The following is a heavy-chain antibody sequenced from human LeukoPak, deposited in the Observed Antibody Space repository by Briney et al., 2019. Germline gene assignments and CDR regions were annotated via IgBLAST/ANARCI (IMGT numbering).Heavy chain of an antibody. CDR2: TSGSGGST. D-gene: IGHD3-22*01. Sequence: GGSLRLSCAASGFAFSSYAMSWVRQAPGKGLEWVSATSGSGGSTYYADSVKGRFTISRDNSKNTLYLQMNSLRAEDTAVYYCAKDLRITMIVVVPSYFDYWGQGTLVTVSS. CDR3: AKDLRITMIVVVPSYFDY. V-gene: IGHV3-23*01. CDR1: GFAFSSYA. J-gene: IGHJ4*02.